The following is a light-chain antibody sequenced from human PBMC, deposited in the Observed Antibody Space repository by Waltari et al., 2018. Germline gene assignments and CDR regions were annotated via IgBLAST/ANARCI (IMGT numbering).Light chain of an antibody. V-gene: IGLV4-69*01. CDR1: SGHTNNA. CDR2: INSDGSH. J-gene: IGLJ3*02. Sequence: QLVLTQSPSASASLGASVKVTCTLSSGHTNNAIAWHQQQPERGPRFVVRINSDGSHKKGDGVPDRFSGSRSGTEFYLTISSLQSEDEGDYYCQTWDTAILLFGGGTKLSVL. CDR3: QTWDTAILL.